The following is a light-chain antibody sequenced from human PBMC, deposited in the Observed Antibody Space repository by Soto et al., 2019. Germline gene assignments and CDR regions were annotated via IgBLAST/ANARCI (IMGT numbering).Light chain of an antibody. CDR3: QQYKRYSLT. J-gene: IGKJ4*01. CDR1: QSISSW. CDR2: DAS. Sequence: DIPMTQSPSTLSASVGDRVTITCRASQSISSWLAWYQQKPGKAPKLLIYDASSLESGVPSRFSGSGSDTEFTLTINNLQPDDFATYHCQQYKRYSLTFGGGTKVEIK. V-gene: IGKV1-5*01.